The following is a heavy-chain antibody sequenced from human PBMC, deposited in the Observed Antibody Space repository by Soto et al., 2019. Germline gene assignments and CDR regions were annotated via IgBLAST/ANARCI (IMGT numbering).Heavy chain of an antibody. D-gene: IGHD3-10*01. Sequence: EVWLLESGGGLVQPGGSPRLSCAASGFTFSVYAMSWVRQAPGKGLEWVSGISGSGDSTHYADSVKGRFTVSRDNSKSMLYLQTNSLRAEDTAIYYCAKALYGGFTYWGQGTLVTVSS. CDR1: GFTFSVYA. CDR2: ISGSGDST. J-gene: IGHJ4*02. V-gene: IGHV3-23*01. CDR3: AKALYGGFTY.